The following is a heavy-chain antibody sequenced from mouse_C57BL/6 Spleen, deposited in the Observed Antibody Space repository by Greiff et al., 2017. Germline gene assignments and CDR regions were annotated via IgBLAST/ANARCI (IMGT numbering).Heavy chain of an antibody. CDR2: INPNNGGT. Sequence: EVQVVESGPELVKPGASVKIPCKASGYTFTDYNMDWVKQSHGKSLEWIGDINPNNGGTIYNQKFKGKATLTVDKSSSTAYMELRSLTSEDTAVYYCARHFFDYWGQGTTLTVSS. CDR3: ARHFFDY. V-gene: IGHV1-18*01. J-gene: IGHJ2*01. CDR1: GYTFTDYN.